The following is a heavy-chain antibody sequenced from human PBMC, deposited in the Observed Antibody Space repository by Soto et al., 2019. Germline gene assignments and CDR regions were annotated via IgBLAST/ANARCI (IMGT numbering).Heavy chain of an antibody. CDR3: ARDRALGSVAMYYFDY. CDR1: GVSVSSNSAA. CDR2: TYYRSKWYN. J-gene: IGHJ4*02. D-gene: IGHD2-2*01. Sequence: SQTLSLTCAISGVSVSSNSAAWNWIRQSPSRGLEWLGRTYYRSKWYNDYAVSVKSRITIHPDTSKNQFSLQLNSVTPEDTAVYYCARDRALGSVAMYYFDYWGQGTLVTVSS. V-gene: IGHV6-1*01.